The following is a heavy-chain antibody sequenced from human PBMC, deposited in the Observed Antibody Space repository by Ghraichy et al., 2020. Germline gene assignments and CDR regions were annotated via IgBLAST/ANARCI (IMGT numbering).Heavy chain of an antibody. Sequence: AGVSWVRQAPGKGLEWVGRIKSKTDGGTTDYAAPVKGRFTISRDDSKNTLYLQMNSLKTEDTAVYYCTPSYYYGSGSYFVYWGQGTLVTVSS. D-gene: IGHD3-10*01. CDR2: IKSKTDGGTT. J-gene: IGHJ4*02. V-gene: IGHV3-15*01. CDR1: AG. CDR3: TPSYYYGSGSYFVY.